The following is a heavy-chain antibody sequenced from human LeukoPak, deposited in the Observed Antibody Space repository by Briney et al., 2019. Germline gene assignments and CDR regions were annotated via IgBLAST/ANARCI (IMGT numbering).Heavy chain of an antibody. Sequence: SVKVSCKASGGTFSSYAISWVRQAPGQGLEWMGGIIPIFGTANYAQKFQGRVTITADESTSTAYMELSSLRSEDTAVYYCARVPADIVVVPAAPPRYYYYYMDVWGKGTTVTVSS. V-gene: IGHV1-69*13. CDR3: ARVPADIVVVPAAPPRYYYYYMDV. J-gene: IGHJ6*03. CDR2: IIPIFGTA. D-gene: IGHD2-2*01. CDR1: GGTFSSYA.